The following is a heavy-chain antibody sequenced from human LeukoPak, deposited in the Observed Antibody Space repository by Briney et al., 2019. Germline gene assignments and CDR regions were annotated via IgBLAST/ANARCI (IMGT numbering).Heavy chain of an antibody. Sequence: ASVRVSCRASGYTFTGYYMHWVRQAPGQGLEWMGWINPNSGGTNYAQKFQGRVTMTRDTSISTAYMELSRLRSVDTAVYYCARDNSVGDNAWWFDPWGQGTLVTVSS. J-gene: IGHJ5*02. CDR2: INPNSGGT. CDR1: GYTFTGYY. V-gene: IGHV1-2*02. D-gene: IGHD1-26*01. CDR3: ARDNSVGDNAWWFDP.